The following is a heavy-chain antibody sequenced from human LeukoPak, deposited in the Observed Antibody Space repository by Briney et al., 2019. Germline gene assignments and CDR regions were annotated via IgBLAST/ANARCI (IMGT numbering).Heavy chain of an antibody. CDR3: ATDKTTTVVNGEWFDP. CDR2: IIPIFGTA. J-gene: IGHJ5*02. Sequence: SVKVSCKASGGTFSSYVISWVRQAPGQGLEWMGGIIPIFGTAIYAQRFQGRVTITRDESTSTAYIELNSLTSEDTAVYYCATDKTTTVVNGEWFDPWGQGTLVTVSS. D-gene: IGHD4-23*01. V-gene: IGHV1-69*05. CDR1: GGTFSSYV.